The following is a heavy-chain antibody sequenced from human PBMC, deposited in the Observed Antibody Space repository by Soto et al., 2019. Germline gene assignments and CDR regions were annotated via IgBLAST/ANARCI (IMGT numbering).Heavy chain of an antibody. Sequence: PGGSLRLACAASGFTFSSYGMHWVRQAPGKGLEWVAVISYDGSNKYYADSVKGRFTISRDNSKNTLYLQMNSLRAEDTAVYYCAKDSMIVVVIYPDYWGQGTLVTVSS. CDR2: ISYDGSNK. V-gene: IGHV3-30*18. CDR3: AKDSMIVVVIYPDY. J-gene: IGHJ4*02. CDR1: GFTFSSYG. D-gene: IGHD3-22*01.